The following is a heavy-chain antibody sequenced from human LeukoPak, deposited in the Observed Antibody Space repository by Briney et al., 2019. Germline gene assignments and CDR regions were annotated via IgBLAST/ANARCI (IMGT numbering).Heavy chain of an antibody. V-gene: IGHV1-18*01. CDR1: GYTFTSYG. CDR2: ISAYNGNT. CDR3: ARDRGITGTNDAFDI. D-gene: IGHD1-20*01. J-gene: IGHJ3*02. Sequence: EASVKVSCKASGYTFTSYGISWVRQAPGQGLEWMGWISAYNGNTNYAQKLQGRVTMTTDTSTSTAYMELRSLRSDDTAVYYCARDRGITGTNDAFDIWGQGTMVTVSS.